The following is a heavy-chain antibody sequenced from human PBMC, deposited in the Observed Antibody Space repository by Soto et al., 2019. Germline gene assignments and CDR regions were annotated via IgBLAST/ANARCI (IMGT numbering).Heavy chain of an antibody. CDR3: AKSFSSNWYDYFDY. Sequence: PGGSLRLSCEASGFMFSMYWMHWVRQVPGKGPVWVSAISGSGGSTYYADSVKGRFTISRDKSKNTLYLQMNSLRAEDTALYYCAKSFSSNWYDYFDYWGQGSLVTVSS. CDR1: GFMFSMYW. D-gene: IGHD6-13*01. J-gene: IGHJ4*02. V-gene: IGHV3-23*01. CDR2: ISGSGGST.